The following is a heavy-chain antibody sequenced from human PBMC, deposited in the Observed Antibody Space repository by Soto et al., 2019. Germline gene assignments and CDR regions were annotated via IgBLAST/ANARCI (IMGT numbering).Heavy chain of an antibody. CDR2: IHFSGST. J-gene: IGHJ4*02. CDR1: GGSISGYY. V-gene: IGHV4-59*01. Sequence: SETLSLTCTVSGGSISGYYWSWIRQFPGKGLEWIGYIHFSGSTDYNPSLKSRVTISVDTSRDQFSLKLTSVTTADTAVYYCARVTESHFSYYDSTGYYYLFDYWGQGTLVTVSS. D-gene: IGHD3-22*01. CDR3: ARVTESHFSYYDSTGYYYLFDY.